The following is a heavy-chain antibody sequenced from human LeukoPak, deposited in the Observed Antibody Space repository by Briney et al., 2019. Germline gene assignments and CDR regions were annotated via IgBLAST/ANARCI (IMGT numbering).Heavy chain of an antibody. D-gene: IGHD2-2*01. CDR2: TYYRSKWYN. Sequence: SQTLSLTCAISGDSVSSNTDAWNWITPSPSIDLEWLGRTYYRSKWYNDYAVSVKSRITINPDTSKNQFSLQLNSVTPEDTAVYYCARAGGASWYFYYWGQGILVTVSS. CDR1: GDSVSSNTDA. CDR3: ARAGGASWYFYY. J-gene: IGHJ4*02. V-gene: IGHV6-1*01.